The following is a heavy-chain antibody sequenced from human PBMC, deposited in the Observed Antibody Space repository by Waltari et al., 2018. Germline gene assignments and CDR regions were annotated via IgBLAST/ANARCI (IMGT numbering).Heavy chain of an antibody. CDR3: ARDLGSGWYLDL. V-gene: IGHV3-33*01. Sequence: QVQLVESGGGVVQPGRSLRLSCAASGITLRNYGMPWVPQAPGKGLEWVAIIWSDGSNKYYRDSVKGRFTISRDNSKNTLYLQMNSLRVDDTAVYYCARDLGSGWYLDLWGRGTLVTVSS. J-gene: IGHJ2*01. D-gene: IGHD2-15*01. CDR1: GITLRNYG. CDR2: IWSDGSNK.